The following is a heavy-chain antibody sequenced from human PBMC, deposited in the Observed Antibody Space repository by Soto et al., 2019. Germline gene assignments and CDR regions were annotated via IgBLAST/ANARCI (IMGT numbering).Heavy chain of an antibody. Sequence: EVQLVESGGGLVQPGGSLRLSCAASGLSFSIYSMNWVRQAPGKGLEWVSYISSSSSVIHYADSVKGRFIISRDNAKNSVYLQMTSLRDEDTAVYFCASDSSAFDYWGQGTLVTVSS. CDR2: ISSSSSVI. V-gene: IGHV3-48*02. D-gene: IGHD2-15*01. CDR3: ASDSSAFDY. CDR1: GLSFSIYS. J-gene: IGHJ4*02.